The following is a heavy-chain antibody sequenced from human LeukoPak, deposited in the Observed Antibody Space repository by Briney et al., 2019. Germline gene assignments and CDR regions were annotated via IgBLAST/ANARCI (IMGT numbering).Heavy chain of an antibody. CDR1: GGSVGSDNSY. CDR3: ARGYYYRT. Sequence: SSETLSLTCTVSGGSVGSDNSYWNWIRQPAGKGLEWIGRIYADGSSTYNPSLKSRVTILVDTSKNQFSLRLGSMTAADTAVYYCARGYYYRTWGLGTLVTVSS. CDR2: IYADGSS. V-gene: IGHV4-61*02. D-gene: IGHD3-10*01. J-gene: IGHJ4*02.